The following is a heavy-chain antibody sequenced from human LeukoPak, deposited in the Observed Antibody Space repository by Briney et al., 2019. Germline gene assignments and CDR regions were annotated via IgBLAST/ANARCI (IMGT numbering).Heavy chain of an antibody. CDR1: GDSVSSNSAA. CDR3: ARDQYSSSWYSDAFDI. D-gene: IGHD6-13*01. V-gene: IGHV6-1*01. CDR2: TYYRSKWYN. J-gene: IGHJ3*02. Sequence: PSQTLSLTCAISGDSVSSNSAAWNWIRQSPSRGLEWLGRTYYRSKWYNDYAVSVKSRITINPDTSKNQFSLQLNSVSPEDTAVYYCARDQYSSSWYSDAFDIWGQGTMVTVSS.